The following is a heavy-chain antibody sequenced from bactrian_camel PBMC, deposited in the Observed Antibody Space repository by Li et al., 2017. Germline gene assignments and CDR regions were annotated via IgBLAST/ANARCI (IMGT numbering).Heavy chain of an antibody. J-gene: IGHJ4*01. CDR3: AADVGWVGPLSIGDQSPCW. V-gene: IGHV3S53*01. CDR2: IDSGGST. Sequence: VQLVESGGASVRSGGSLRLSCVASGYALSYNFSRSCMGWSRQAPGKEREWVAGIDSGGSTSYADSVKGRFTISQDNAKNTVYLQMNSLKPEDTAKYYCAADVGWVGPLSIGDQSPCWRGQGTQVTVS. CDR1: GYALSYNFSRSC. D-gene: IGHD5*01.